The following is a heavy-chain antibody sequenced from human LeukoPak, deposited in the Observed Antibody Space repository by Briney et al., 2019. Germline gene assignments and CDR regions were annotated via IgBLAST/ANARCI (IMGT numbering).Heavy chain of an antibody. CDR1: GFTFNSYG. CDR2: IWYDGSNK. V-gene: IGHV3-33*01. J-gene: IGHJ4*02. Sequence: AGGSLRLSCAASGFTFNSYGFHWVRQAPGKGLEWVADIWYDGSNKYYADSVKGRFTISRDNSKNTVSLQMTSLRAKDTAVYYCVRAYSGFSSRGFDYWGQGTLVSVSS. D-gene: IGHD5-12*01. CDR3: VRAYSGFSSRGFDY.